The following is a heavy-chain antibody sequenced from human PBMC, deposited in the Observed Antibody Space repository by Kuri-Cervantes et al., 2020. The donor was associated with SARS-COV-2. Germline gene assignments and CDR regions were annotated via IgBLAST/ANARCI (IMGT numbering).Heavy chain of an antibody. J-gene: IGHJ2*01. D-gene: IGHD6-6*01. CDR3: ARQGGQLVLHWYFDL. CDR1: GGSISSSSYY. Sequence: SETLSLTCTVSGGSISSSSYYWGWIRQPPGKGLEWIGSIYYSGSTYYNLSLKSRVTISVDTSKNQFSLKLSSVTAADTAVYYCARQGGQLVLHWYFDLWGRGTLVTVSS. V-gene: IGHV4-39*01. CDR2: IYYSGST.